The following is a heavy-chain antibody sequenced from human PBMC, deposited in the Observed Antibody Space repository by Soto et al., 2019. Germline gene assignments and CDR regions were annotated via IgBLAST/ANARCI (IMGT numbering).Heavy chain of an antibody. J-gene: IGHJ4*01. CDR1: GYTFTTYD. D-gene: IGHD3-10*01. V-gene: IGHV1-18*01. CDR2: ISGYNGST. Sequence: QVQLVQSVAEVKKPGASVKVSCKASGYTFTTYDISWVRQAPGQGLEWMGWISGYNGSTNYAQKLQGRVTMTTDTSTSTASVELRSLRSDDKAVYYCSNTMVRGVPVHYCDYWGHGTLVTVSS. CDR3: SNTMVRGVPVHYCDY.